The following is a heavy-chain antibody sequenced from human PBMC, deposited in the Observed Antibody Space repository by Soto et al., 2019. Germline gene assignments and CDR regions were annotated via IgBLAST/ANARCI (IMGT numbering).Heavy chain of an antibody. CDR1: GDSVSSNSAA. J-gene: IGHJ6*02. Sequence: SKTLSLTCAISGDSVSSNSAAWNWIRQSPSRGLEWLGRTYYRSKWYNDYAVSVKSRITINPDTSKNQFSLQLNSVTPEDTAVYYCARDRVIVVVPAAMTHYYYGMDVWGQGTTVTVSS. D-gene: IGHD2-2*01. CDR3: ARDRVIVVVPAAMTHYYYGMDV. V-gene: IGHV6-1*01. CDR2: TYYRSKWYN.